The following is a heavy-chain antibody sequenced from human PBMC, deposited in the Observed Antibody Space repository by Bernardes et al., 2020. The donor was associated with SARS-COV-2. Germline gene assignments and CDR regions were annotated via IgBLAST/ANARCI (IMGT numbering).Heavy chain of an antibody. J-gene: IGHJ6*02. CDR1: GGSISSGSYY. Sequence: SETLSLTCTVSGGSISSGSYYWSWIRQPAGKGLEWIGRIYTSGSTNDNPSLKSRVTISVDTSKNQFSLKLSSVTAADTAVYYCARVVVRGRNGYYGMDVWGQGTTVTVSS. V-gene: IGHV4-61*02. CDR2: IYTSGST. D-gene: IGHD3-10*01. CDR3: ARVVVRGRNGYYGMDV.